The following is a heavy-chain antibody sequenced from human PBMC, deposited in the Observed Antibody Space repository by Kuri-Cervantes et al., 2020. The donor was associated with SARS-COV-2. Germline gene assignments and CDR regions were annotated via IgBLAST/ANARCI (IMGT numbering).Heavy chain of an antibody. CDR3: DWGAACGWVYAFDI. CDR1: GFTFSNAW. J-gene: IGHJ3*02. CDR2: IKSKTDGGTT. Sequence: GGSLRLSCAASGFTFSNAWMSWVRQAPGKGLEWVGRIKSKTDGGTTDYAALVKGRFTISRDDSKNTLYLQMNSLKTEDTAVYYCDWGAACGWVYAFDIWVQGTMVTVSS. V-gene: IGHV3-15*01. D-gene: IGHD6-13*01.